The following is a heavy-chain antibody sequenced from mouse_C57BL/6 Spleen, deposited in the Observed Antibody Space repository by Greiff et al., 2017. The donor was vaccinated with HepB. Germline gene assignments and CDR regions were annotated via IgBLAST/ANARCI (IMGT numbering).Heavy chain of an antibody. CDR2: ISYSGST. J-gene: IGHJ2*01. V-gene: IGHV3-1*01. CDR1: GYSITSGYD. Sequence: EVQVVESGPGMVKPSQSLSLTCTVTGYSITSGYDWHWIRHFPGNKLEWMGYISYSGSTNYNPSLKSRISITPDTSKNHFFLKLNSVTTEDTATYYCARGTSFDYWGQGTTLTVSS. CDR3: ARGTSFDY.